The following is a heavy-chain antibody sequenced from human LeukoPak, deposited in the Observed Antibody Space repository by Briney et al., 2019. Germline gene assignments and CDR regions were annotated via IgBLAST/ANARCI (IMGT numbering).Heavy chain of an antibody. V-gene: IGHV1-46*03. CDR3: ARAVTTLWRFDY. CDR1: GYTFTSYY. Sequence: ASVKVSCKASGYTFTSYYMHWVRQAPGQGLEWMGIINSGGGSTSYAQKFQGRVTMTRDRSASTVYMELSSLRSDDTAVYYCARAVTTLWRFDYWGQGTLVTVSS. J-gene: IGHJ4*02. CDR2: INSGGGST. D-gene: IGHD4-17*01.